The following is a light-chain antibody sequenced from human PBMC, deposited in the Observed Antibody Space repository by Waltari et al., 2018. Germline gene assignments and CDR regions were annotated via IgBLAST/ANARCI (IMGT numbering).Light chain of an antibody. CDR3: QAWDSSLVV. CDR2: QDS. J-gene: IGLJ2*01. Sequence: SYELTQQPSVSVSAGQTASINCSGDKVVYKDACWYQQKPGQSPVLVIYQDSKRPSGIPERFSGSNSGNTATLTISGTQAMDEADYYCQAWDSSLVVFGGGTKLTVL. V-gene: IGLV3-1*01. CDR1: KVVYKD.